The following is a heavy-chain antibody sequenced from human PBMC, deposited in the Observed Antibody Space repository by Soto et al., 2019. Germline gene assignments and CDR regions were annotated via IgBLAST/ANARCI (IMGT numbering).Heavy chain of an antibody. CDR1: GITFSSFT. J-gene: IGHJ3*01. Sequence: GSLRLSCAASGITFSSFTMNGVRQAPGKVVACVAYIGSSGMTSYHAGYVNGRLPVCRANDSYSLYVQMTSLRDEDTALYYCARSGSSGYHRYRLGSNEAFDVWGQGTMVTVSS. D-gene: IGHD6-19*01. V-gene: IGHV3-48*02. CDR2: IGSSGMTS. CDR3: ARSGSSGYHRYRLGSNEAFDV.